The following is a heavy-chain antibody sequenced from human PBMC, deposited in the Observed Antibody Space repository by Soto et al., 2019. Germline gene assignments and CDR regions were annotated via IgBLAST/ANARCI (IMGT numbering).Heavy chain of an antibody. CDR2: IIPILGIA. CDR3: AGVETGTLYYYGRDV. CDR1: GGTFSSYT. J-gene: IGHJ6*01. V-gene: IGHV1-69*02. D-gene: IGHD3-9*01. Sequence: QVQLVQSGAEVKKPGSSVKVSCKASGGTFSSYTISWVRQAPGQGLEWMGRIIPILGIANYAQKFQGRVTITADKSTSTAYMGLSSLRSEDTAVYYGAGVETGTLYYYGRDVWGQGTTVTVSS.